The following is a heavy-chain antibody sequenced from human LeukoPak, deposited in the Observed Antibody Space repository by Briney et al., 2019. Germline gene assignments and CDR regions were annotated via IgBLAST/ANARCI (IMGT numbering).Heavy chain of an antibody. V-gene: IGHV1-46*01. CDR1: GYTFTSYY. Sequence: ASVKVSCKASGYTFTSYYMHWVRQAPGQGLEWMGIINPSGGSTSYAQKFQGRVTMTRDMSTSTVYMELSSLRSEDTAVYYCAGGVNYDFWSGYYYYYYMDVWGKGTTVTVSS. J-gene: IGHJ6*03. CDR3: AGGVNYDFWSGYYYYYYMDV. D-gene: IGHD3-3*01. CDR2: INPSGGST.